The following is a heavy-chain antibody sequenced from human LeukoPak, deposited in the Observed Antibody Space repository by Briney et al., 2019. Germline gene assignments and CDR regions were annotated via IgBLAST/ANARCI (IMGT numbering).Heavy chain of an antibody. D-gene: IGHD6-13*01. CDR3: ARTISGWYLDAFDI. Sequence: GGSLRLSCAASGFTFSDYYMSWIRQAPGKGLEWVSYISSSGSTIYYADSVKGRFTISRDNAKNSLYLQMNSLRAEDTAVYYRARTISGWYLDAFDIWGQGTMVTVSS. CDR2: ISSSGSTI. J-gene: IGHJ3*02. V-gene: IGHV3-11*01. CDR1: GFTFSDYY.